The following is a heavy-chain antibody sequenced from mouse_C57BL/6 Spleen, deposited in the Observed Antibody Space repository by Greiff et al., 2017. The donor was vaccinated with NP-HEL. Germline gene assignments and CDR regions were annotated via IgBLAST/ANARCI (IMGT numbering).Heavy chain of an antibody. CDR1: GYTFTSYG. D-gene: IGHD2-4*01. CDR2: IYPRSGNT. Sequence: QVQLKQSGAELARPGASVKLSCKASGYTFTSYGISWVKQRTGQGLEWIGEIYPRSGNTYYNEKFKGKATLTADKSSSTAYMELRSLTSEDSAVYFCARSGYYDYDGFAYWGQGTLVTVSA. J-gene: IGHJ3*01. CDR3: ARSGYYDYDGFAY. V-gene: IGHV1-81*01.